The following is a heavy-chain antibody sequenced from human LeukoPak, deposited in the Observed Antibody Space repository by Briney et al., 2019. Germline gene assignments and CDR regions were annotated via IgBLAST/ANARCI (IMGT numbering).Heavy chain of an antibody. J-gene: IGHJ5*02. V-gene: IGHV1-18*01. CDR3: ARDEDRYSGAYYPNWFDP. Sequence: GASVKVSCRASGSTFTRYGITWGRQPPGQGLGWMGWISGSNVNPHYAQNLQGRVTMITDTSTSTAYIALTSLRSDDTAVYYCARDEDRYSGAYYPNWFDPWGQGTLVTVSS. CDR1: GSTFTRYG. CDR2: ISGSNVNP. D-gene: IGHD3-22*01.